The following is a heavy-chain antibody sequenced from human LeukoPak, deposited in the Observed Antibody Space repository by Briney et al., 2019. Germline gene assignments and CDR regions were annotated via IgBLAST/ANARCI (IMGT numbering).Heavy chain of an antibody. CDR2: ISGSGGST. CDR3: AKDKDYYDSSGNFGNPTVFDY. Sequence: GGSLRLSCAASGSTFNSYAMDWVRQAPGKGLEWVSAISGSGGSTYYADSVKGRFTISRDNSKNTLYLQVNSLRAEDTAVYYCAKDKDYYDSSGNFGNPTVFDYWGQGTLVTVSS. J-gene: IGHJ4*02. D-gene: IGHD3-22*01. CDR1: GSTFNSYA. V-gene: IGHV3-23*01.